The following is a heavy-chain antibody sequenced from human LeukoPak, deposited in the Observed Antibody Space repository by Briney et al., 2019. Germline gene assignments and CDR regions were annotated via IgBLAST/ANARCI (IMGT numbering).Heavy chain of an antibody. Sequence: GGSLRLSCTASGFTFGDYAMSCVRQAPGKGLEWVGFIRSKAYGGTTQYAASVKGRFSISRDDSKSIAYLQMSSLKTEDTAVYYCTRVRSGNDFDYWGQGTLVTVSS. CDR1: GFTFGDYA. J-gene: IGHJ4*02. D-gene: IGHD3-10*01. V-gene: IGHV3-49*04. CDR3: TRVRSGNDFDY. CDR2: IRSKAYGGTT.